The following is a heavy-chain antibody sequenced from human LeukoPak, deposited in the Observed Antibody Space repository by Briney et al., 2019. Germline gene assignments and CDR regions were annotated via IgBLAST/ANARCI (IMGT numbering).Heavy chain of an antibody. Sequence: PVKVSCKASGGTFSSYAISWVRQAPGQGLEWMGGIIPIFGTANYAQKFQGRVTITTDESTSTAYMELSSLRSEDTAVYYCALLIGAGTVSIGAFDIWGQGTMVTVSS. CDR3: ALLIGAGTVSIGAFDI. CDR1: GGTFSSYA. D-gene: IGHD6-13*01. J-gene: IGHJ3*02. CDR2: IIPIFGTA. V-gene: IGHV1-69*05.